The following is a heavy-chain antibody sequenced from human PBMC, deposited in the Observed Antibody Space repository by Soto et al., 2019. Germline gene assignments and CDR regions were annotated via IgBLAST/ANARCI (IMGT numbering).Heavy chain of an antibody. J-gene: IGHJ6*02. V-gene: IGHV1-2*04. D-gene: IGHD2-15*01. CDR2: INPNSGGT. Sequence: ASVKVSCKASGYTFTSYGISWVRQAPGQRLEWMGWINPNSGGTNYAQKFQGWVTMTRDTSISTAYMELSSLRSDDTAVYYCALLVSLDVWGQGTTVTVSS. CDR3: ALLVSLDV. CDR1: GYTFTSYG.